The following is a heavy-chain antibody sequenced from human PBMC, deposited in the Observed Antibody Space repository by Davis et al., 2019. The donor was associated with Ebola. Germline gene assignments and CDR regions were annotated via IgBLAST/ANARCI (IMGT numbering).Heavy chain of an antibody. CDR1: GFTFSGYV. D-gene: IGHD6-13*01. J-gene: IGHJ4*02. Sequence: GESLKISCAASGFTFSGYVMSWVRQAPGKGLEWVSAISGRGGSTYYGDSVKGRFTISRDNSKNTLYLQMNSLRAEDTAVYYCAKDTAAGTSPVVNWGQGTLVTVSS. CDR2: ISGRGGST. CDR3: AKDTAAGTSPVVN. V-gene: IGHV3-23*01.